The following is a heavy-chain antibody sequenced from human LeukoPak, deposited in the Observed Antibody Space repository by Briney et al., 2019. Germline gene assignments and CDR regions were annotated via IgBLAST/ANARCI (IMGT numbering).Heavy chain of an antibody. D-gene: IGHD6-6*01. J-gene: IGHJ6*03. CDR1: GYTSTSYD. CDR2: MNPNSGNT. V-gene: IGHV1-8*03. Sequence: GASVKVSCKASGYTSTSYDINWVRQATGQGLEWMGWMNPNSGNTGYAQKFQGRVTITRNTSISTAYMELSSLRSEDTAVYYCARAPPYSSSSNYMDVWGKGTTVTVSS. CDR3: ARAPPYSSSSNYMDV.